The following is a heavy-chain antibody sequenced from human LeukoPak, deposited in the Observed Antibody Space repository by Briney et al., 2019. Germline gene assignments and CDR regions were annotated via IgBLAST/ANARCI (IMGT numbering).Heavy chain of an antibody. D-gene: IGHD1-7*01. CDR1: GGSFSGYY. CDR3: ARGGITGTTDYFDY. V-gene: IGHV4-34*01. CDR2: INHSGST. J-gene: IGHJ4*02. Sequence: SETLSLTCAVYGGSFSGYYWSWIRQPPGKGLEWIGEINHSGSTNYNPSLKSRVTISVDTSKNQFSLKLSSVTAADTAVYYCARGGITGTTDYFDYWGQVTLVTVSS.